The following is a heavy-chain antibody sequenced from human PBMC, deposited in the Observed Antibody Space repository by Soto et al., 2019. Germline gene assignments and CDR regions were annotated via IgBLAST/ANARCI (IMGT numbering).Heavy chain of an antibody. Sequence: GASVKVSCKASGYTFTSYAMHWVRQAPGQRLEWMGWINAGNGNTKYSQKFQGRVTITRDTSASTAYMELSSLRSEDTAVYYCARDWGRVRGPRMGVWGQGNTVTVSS. J-gene: IGHJ6*02. V-gene: IGHV1-3*01. CDR2: INAGNGNT. CDR3: ARDWGRVRGPRMGV. D-gene: IGHD3-16*01. CDR1: GYTFTSYA.